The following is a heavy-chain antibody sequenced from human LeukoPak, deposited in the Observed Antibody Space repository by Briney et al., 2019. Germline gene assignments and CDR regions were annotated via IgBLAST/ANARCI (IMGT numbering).Heavy chain of an antibody. CDR3: ARDYRSGSLGGAFEI. D-gene: IGHD1-26*01. J-gene: IGHJ3*02. Sequence: ASVKVSCKASGYTFTGYYMHWVRQAPGQGLEWMGWINPNSGGTNYAQKFQGRVTMTTDTSTSTAYMELRSLRSDDTAVYYCARDYRSGSLGGAFEIWGQGTMVTVSS. CDR2: INPNSGGT. CDR1: GYTFTGYY. V-gene: IGHV1-2*02.